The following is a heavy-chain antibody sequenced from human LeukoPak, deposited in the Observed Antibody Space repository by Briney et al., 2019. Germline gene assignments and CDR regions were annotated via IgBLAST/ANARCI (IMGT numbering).Heavy chain of an antibody. V-gene: IGHV4-39*07. CDR1: GGSISSTNYY. J-gene: IGHJ4*02. CDR3: ARRYNWNDRGD. D-gene: IGHD1-1*01. Sequence: SETLSLTCTVSGGSISSTNYYWGWIRQPPGKGLEWIGSIYYSGNTYYNPSLKSRLTISLDTSKNQFSLRLSSVTAADTAFYYCARRYNWNDRGDWGQGTLVTVSP. CDR2: IYYSGNT.